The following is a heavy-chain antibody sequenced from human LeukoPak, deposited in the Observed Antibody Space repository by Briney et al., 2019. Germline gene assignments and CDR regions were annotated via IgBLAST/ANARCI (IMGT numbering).Heavy chain of an antibody. CDR3: ARDPGIAAAGRAGDY. J-gene: IGHJ4*02. V-gene: IGHV4-4*02. CDR2: IYHSGST. D-gene: IGHD6-13*01. Sequence: IPSETLSLTCAVSGGSISSSNWWSWVRQPPGKGLEWIGEIYHSGSTNYNPSLKSRVTISVDKSKNQFSLKLSSVTAADTAVYYCARDPGIAAAGRAGDYWGQGTLVTASS. CDR1: GGSISSSNW.